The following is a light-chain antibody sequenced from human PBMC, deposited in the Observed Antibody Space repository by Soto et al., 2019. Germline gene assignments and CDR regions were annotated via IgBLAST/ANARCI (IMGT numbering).Light chain of an antibody. CDR1: QSVSSN. V-gene: IGKV3-15*01. CDR2: GAS. J-gene: IGKJ4*01. Sequence: EIVMTQSPATLSVSPGERATLSCRASQSVSSNLAWYQQKPGQAPRLLIYGASTRATGIPARFSGSGSGTDFTLTISSLEPEDFAVYYCQQYSSSPLTFGGGTKVDIK. CDR3: QQYSSSPLT.